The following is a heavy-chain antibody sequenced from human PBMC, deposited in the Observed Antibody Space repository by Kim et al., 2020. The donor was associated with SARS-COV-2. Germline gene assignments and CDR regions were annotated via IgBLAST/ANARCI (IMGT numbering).Heavy chain of an antibody. D-gene: IGHD5-12*01. CDR1: GYTFTSYA. Sequence: ASVKVSCKASGYTFTSYAMNWVRQAPGQGLEWMGWINTNTGNPTYAQGFTGRFVFSLDTSVSTAYLQISSLKAEDTAVYYCARGWLQFHYYYYGMDVWGQGTTVTVSS. J-gene: IGHJ6*02. V-gene: IGHV7-4-1*02. CDR3: ARGWLQFHYYYYGMDV. CDR2: INTNTGNP.